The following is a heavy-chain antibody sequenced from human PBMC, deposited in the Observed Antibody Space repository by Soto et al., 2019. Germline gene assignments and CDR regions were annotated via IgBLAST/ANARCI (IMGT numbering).Heavy chain of an antibody. V-gene: IGHV4-39*01. CDR3: ASRLYYDSSGFEGGGMDV. CDR1: GCSISSSSYY. Sequence: SETLSLTCTVSGCSISSSSYYWGWIRQPPGKGLEWIGSIYYSGSTYYNPSLKSRVTISLDTSKNQFSLKLSAVTAAETAVYYCASRLYYDSSGFEGGGMDVWGQGTTVTVS. D-gene: IGHD3-22*01. CDR2: IYYSGST. J-gene: IGHJ6*02.